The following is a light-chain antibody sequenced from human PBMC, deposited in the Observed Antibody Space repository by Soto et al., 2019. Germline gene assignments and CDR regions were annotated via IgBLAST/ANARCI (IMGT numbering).Light chain of an antibody. J-gene: IGKJ1*01. CDR3: QQYXSSPPWT. CDR2: GAS. V-gene: IGKV3-20*01. Sequence: EIVLTQSPGTLSLSPGDRATLSCRASQSVSSSYLAWYQQNPGQAPRLLIYGASSRATGIPDRFSGSGSGTDFTLTISRLEPEDFAVYYCQQYXSSPPWTFGQGTKVEIK. CDR1: QSVSSSY.